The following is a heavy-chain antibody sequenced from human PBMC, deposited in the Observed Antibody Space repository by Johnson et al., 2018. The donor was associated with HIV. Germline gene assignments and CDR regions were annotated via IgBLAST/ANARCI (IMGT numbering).Heavy chain of an antibody. CDR3: ARAYTYGAFDI. Sequence: VQLVESGGGVVQPGRSLRLSCAASGFMFSNYWMHWVRQAPGKGLVWVSRINSDGSSTDSADSVKGRFTISRDNAKNTLYLQMNSLRVDDTAIYYCARAYTYGAFDIWGQGTMVTVSS. CDR1: GFMFSNYW. CDR2: INSDGSST. D-gene: IGHD5-18*01. J-gene: IGHJ3*02. V-gene: IGHV3-74*02.